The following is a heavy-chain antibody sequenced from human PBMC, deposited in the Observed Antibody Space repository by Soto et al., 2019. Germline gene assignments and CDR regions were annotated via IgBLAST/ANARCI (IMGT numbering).Heavy chain of an antibody. CDR3: ARTACCGESASVYYFDP. V-gene: IGHV4-31*03. Sequence: SETLSLSCTVSGGSISSGGYYWSWIRQHPGKGLEWIGYIYYSGSTYYNPSLKSRVTISVDTSKNQFSLKLSSVTAADTAVYYCARTACCGESASVYYFDPWGQGTLVTVS. D-gene: IGHD3-10*01. J-gene: IGHJ4*02. CDR2: IYYSGST. CDR1: GGSISSGGYY.